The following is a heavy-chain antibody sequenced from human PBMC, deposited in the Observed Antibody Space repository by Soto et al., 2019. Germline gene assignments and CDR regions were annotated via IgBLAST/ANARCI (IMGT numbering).Heavy chain of an antibody. V-gene: IGHV3-74*01. CDR2: INSDGSST. CDR1: GFTFSSYW. CDR3: ARALTYYYVIDAFDI. J-gene: IGHJ3*02. Sequence: GGSLRLSCAASGFTFSSYWMHWVRQAPGKGLVWVSRINSDGSSTSYADSVKGRFTISRDNAKNTLYLQMNSLRAEDTAVYYCARALTYYYVIDAFDIWGQGTMVTVS. D-gene: IGHD3-10*02.